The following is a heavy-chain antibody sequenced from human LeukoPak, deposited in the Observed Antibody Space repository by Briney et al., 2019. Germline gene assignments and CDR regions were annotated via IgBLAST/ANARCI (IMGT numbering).Heavy chain of an antibody. CDR2: INPSGGST. V-gene: IGHV1-46*01. D-gene: IGHD2-2*01. CDR3: ARERRGSEYQLLWREGNWFDP. CDR1: GYTFTSYY. J-gene: IGHJ5*02. Sequence: AASVKVSCKASGYTFTSYYMHWVRQAPGQGLEWMGIINPSGGSTSYAQKFQGRVTMTRDMSTSTVYMELSSLRSEDTAVYYCARERRGSEYQLLWREGNWFDPWGQGTLVTVSS.